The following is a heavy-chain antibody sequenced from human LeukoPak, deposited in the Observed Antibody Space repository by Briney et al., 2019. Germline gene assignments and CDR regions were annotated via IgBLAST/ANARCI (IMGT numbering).Heavy chain of an antibody. CDR3: AGRPYYYGSGSYYIDY. Sequence: SETLSLTCAVYGGSFSGYYWSWIRQPPGKGLEWIGEINHSGSTNYNPSLKSRVTISVDTSKNQFSLKLSSVTAADTAVYNCAGRPYYYGSGSYYIDYWGQGTLVTVSS. CDR2: INHSGST. CDR1: GGSFSGYY. V-gene: IGHV4-34*01. D-gene: IGHD3-10*01. J-gene: IGHJ4*02.